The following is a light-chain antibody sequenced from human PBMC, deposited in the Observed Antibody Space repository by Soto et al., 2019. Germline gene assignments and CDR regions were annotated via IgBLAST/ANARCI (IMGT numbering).Light chain of an antibody. CDR2: AAS. V-gene: IGKV3-15*01. CDR3: QQYNTWPPIT. J-gene: IGKJ5*01. CDR1: QSISRN. Sequence: EIVMTQSPATLSVSPGERASLSCRASQSISRNLAWYQHNPGQAPRLLIYAASTRATGIPDRFSGSGSGTEFTLTISSLQSEDFALYYCQQYNTWPPITFGQGTRLEI.